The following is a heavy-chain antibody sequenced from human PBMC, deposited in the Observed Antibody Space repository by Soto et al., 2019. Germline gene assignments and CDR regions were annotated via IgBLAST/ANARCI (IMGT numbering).Heavy chain of an antibody. D-gene: IGHD2-15*01. CDR3: ARGQVVAAQH. Sequence: SETLSLTCAVAGRSIRRGGSSWSWIRQPPGKGLEWIGYIYHSGSTYYNPSLKSRVTISVDRSKNQFSLKLSSVTAADTAVYYCARGQVVAAQHWGQGTLVTVS. J-gene: IGHJ4*02. CDR2: IYHSGST. V-gene: IGHV4-30-2*01. CDR1: GRSIRRGGSS.